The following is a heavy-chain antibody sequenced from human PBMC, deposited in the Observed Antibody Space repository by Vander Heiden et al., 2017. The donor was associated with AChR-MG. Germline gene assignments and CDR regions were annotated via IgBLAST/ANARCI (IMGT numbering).Heavy chain of an antibody. V-gene: IGHV3-48*03. J-gene: IGHJ4*02. CDR2: ISSSGSTI. CDR1: GFTVSSYE. D-gene: IGHD3-3*01. Sequence: EVQRVESGGGLVQPGGSLRPSCAASGFTVSSYEMNWVRQAPGKGLEWVSYISSSGSTIYYADSVKGRFTISRDNAKNSLYLQMNSLRAEDTAVYYCARVVLDGIFGVGPIDYWGQGTLVTVSS. CDR3: ARVVLDGIFGVGPIDY.